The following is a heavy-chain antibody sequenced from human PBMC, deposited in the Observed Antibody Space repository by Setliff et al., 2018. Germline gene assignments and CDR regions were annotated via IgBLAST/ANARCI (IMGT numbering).Heavy chain of an antibody. CDR1: GYTFSESI. CDR3: ARDTRDKFDSSGYYLSFDS. J-gene: IGHJ4*02. CDR2: IIPLLETA. V-gene: IGHV1-69*06. D-gene: IGHD3-22*01. Sequence: SVKVSCKASGYTFSESIVSWVRQAPGQGLEWMGGIIPLLETAKYAQKFQGRVTITADKSTSTGYMELSSLKSDDTAVYYCARDTRDKFDSSGYYLSFDSWGQGTLVTVSS.